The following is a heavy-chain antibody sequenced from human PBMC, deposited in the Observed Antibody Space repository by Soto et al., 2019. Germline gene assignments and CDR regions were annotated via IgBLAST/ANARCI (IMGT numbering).Heavy chain of an antibody. CDR2: IYYSGST. V-gene: IGHV4-31*03. CDR3: ARDRGYSSSPFYYYYGPDL. Sequence: SETLSLTCTVSGGSISSGGYYWSWIRQHPGKCLEWIGYIYYSGSTYYNPSLKSRVTISVDTSKNQFSLKLSPVTAADTAVYYCARDRGYSSSPFYYYYGPDLWGQGTTVTVYS. J-gene: IGHJ6*02. CDR1: GGSISSGGYY. D-gene: IGHD6-13*01.